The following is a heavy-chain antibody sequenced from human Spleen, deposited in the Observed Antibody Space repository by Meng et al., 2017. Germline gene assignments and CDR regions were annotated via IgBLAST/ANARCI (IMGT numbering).Heavy chain of an antibody. J-gene: IGHJ4*02. Sequence: SETLSPTCTVSSDSISSYHWNWIRQPAGKGLEWIGRIYTSGSTDYHPSLKSRVTMSVDTSKSQFSLKLSSVTAADTPVYYCARKAGNCISTTCYSLDYWGQGTLVTVSS. CDR2: IYTSGST. D-gene: IGHD2-2*01. CDR1: SDSISSYH. CDR3: ARKAGNCISTTCYSLDY. V-gene: IGHV4-4*07.